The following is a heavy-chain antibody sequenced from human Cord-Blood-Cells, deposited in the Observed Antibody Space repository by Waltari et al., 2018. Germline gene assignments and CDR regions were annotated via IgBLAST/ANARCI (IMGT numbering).Heavy chain of an antibody. CDR2: INHSGST. V-gene: IGHV4-34*01. D-gene: IGHD3-9*01. Sequence: QVQLQQWGAGLLKPSAPLSLTCAVYGGSFSGYYWCGVRQPPGKGLEGIGEINHSGSTNYNPSLKSRVTISVDTSKNQFSLKLSSVTAADTAVYYCASGGAYYDILTGYYYWGQGTLVTVSS. J-gene: IGHJ4*02. CDR1: GGSFSGYY. CDR3: ASGGAYYDILTGYYY.